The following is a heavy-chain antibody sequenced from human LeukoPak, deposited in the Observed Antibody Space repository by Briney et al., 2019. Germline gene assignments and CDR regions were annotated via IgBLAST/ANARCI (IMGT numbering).Heavy chain of an antibody. Sequence: ISISYIYYAHSVKRPFTISRDNAKNSLYLQTNSLRAEDTAVYYCARGYCTNGVCYLPWFDPWGQGTLVTVSS. CDR2: ISISYI. J-gene: IGHJ5*02. CDR3: ARGYCTNGVCYLPWFDP. D-gene: IGHD2-8*01. V-gene: IGHV3-21*01.